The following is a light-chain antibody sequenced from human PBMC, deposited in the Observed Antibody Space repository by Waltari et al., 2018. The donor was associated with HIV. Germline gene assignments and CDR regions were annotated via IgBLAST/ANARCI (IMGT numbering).Light chain of an antibody. CDR1: QSVSSSY. J-gene: IGKJ2*01. V-gene: IGKV3-20*01. Sequence: EIVLTHSPGTLSLSPGERATLSCRDSQSVSSSYLAWYQQKPGQAPMLLIYGASSRATGIPDRCSGSGSGTDFTLTISRLEPEDFAVYYCQQYGSSLPYTFGQGTKLEIK. CDR3: QQYGSSLPYT. CDR2: GAS.